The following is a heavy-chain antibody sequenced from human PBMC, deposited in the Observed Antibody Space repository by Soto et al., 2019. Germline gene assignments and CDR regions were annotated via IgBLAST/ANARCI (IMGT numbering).Heavy chain of an antibody. D-gene: IGHD2-2*03. V-gene: IGHV4-59*01. J-gene: IGHJ6*02. CDR1: GGSIYTYY. Sequence: QVQLRESGTGLLKHSETLSLTCNVSGGSIYTYYWCWIRQSPGQGLEWIGYISDGGHTNYNPSLSSRLTLSVDTSKKQVSLKLTSVSAADTATYFCAGYCSSPICPEDHYCGLEVGGQGPTVAFSS. CDR3: AGYCSSPICPEDHYCGLEV. CDR2: ISDGGHT.